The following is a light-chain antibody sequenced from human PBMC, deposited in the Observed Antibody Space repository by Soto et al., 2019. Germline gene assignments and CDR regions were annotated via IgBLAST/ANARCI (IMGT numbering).Light chain of an antibody. CDR2: DVS. CDR3: QQFSSYPLT. CDR1: QSVSNNY. Sequence: EIVLTQSPGTLSLSPGERATLSCRASQSVSNNYLAWYQQKPGQPPRLLIYDVSNRATGIPARFSGGGSGTDFTLTISRLEPEDFAVYYCQQFSSYPLTFGGGTKVDIK. J-gene: IGKJ4*01. V-gene: IGKV3-20*01.